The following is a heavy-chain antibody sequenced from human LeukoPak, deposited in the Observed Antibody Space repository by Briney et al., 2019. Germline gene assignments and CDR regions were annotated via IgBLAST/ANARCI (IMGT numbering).Heavy chain of an antibody. CDR3: ANERGYNYGYSFDY. J-gene: IGHJ4*02. CDR2: VNRDGSET. D-gene: IGHD5-18*01. CDR1: GFALSSHW. Sequence: PGGSLRLSCAASGFALSSHWMTWVRQVPGRGPEWVANVNRDGSETYYLDSVKGRFTISKDNAKNSLYLQMNSLRAEDTAVYYCANERGYNYGYSFDYWGQGTLVTVSS. V-gene: IGHV3-7*01.